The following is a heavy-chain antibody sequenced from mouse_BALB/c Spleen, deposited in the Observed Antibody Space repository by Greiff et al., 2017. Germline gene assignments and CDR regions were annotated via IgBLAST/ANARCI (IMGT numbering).Heavy chain of an antibody. CDR1: GYSITSDYA. CDR2: ISYSGST. D-gene: IGHD6-2*01. Sequence: ESGPGLVKPSQSLSLTCTVTGYSITSDYAWNWIRQFPGNKLEWMGYISYSGSTSYNPSLKSRISITRDTSKNQFFLQLNSVTTEDTATYYCARGVSPFAYWGQGTLVTVSA. CDR3: ARGVSPFAY. V-gene: IGHV3-2*02. J-gene: IGHJ3*01.